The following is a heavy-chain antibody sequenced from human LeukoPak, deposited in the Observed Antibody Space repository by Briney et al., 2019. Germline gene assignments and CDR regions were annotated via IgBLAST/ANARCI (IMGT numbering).Heavy chain of an antibody. J-gene: IGHJ4*02. CDR2: IIPIFGTA. Sequence: SVKVSCKASGGTFSSYAISWVRQAPGQGLEWMGGIIPIFGTANYAQKFQGRVTMTTDTSTNTAYMELRNLRSDDTAVYYCARGFSSSRGYIRFFDYWGQGTLVTVSS. CDR3: ARGFSSSRGYIRFFDY. D-gene: IGHD6-13*01. V-gene: IGHV1-69*05. CDR1: GGTFSSYA.